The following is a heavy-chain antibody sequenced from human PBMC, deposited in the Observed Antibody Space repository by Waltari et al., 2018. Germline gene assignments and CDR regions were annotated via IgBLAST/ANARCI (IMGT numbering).Heavy chain of an antibody. CDR2: IYQGEIT. Sequence: QVQLQESGPGLVKPSETLSLTCAVSGYSISSGYYWGWIRQPPRKGLEWIGSIYQGEITYDNPSLKIRVTISVDTSKNQFSLKLSSVTAADTAVYYCARGKWLFRMDDLDIWGQGTMVTVSS. J-gene: IGHJ3*02. D-gene: IGHD6-19*01. V-gene: IGHV4-38-2*01. CDR3: ARGKWLFRMDDLDI. CDR1: GYSISSGYY.